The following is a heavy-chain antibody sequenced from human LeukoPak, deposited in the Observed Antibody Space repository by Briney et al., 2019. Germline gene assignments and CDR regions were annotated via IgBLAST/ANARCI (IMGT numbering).Heavy chain of an antibody. CDR1: GFTFSSYA. CDR2: ISGSGGST. V-gene: IGHV3-23*01. D-gene: IGHD3-3*01. CDR3: AKERDYDFWSGYPYYFDY. J-gene: IGHJ4*02. Sequence: PGGSLRLSXAASGFTFSSYAMSWVRQAPGKGLEWVSAISGSGGSTYYADSVKGRFTISRDNSKNTLCLQMNSLRAEDTAVYYCAKERDYDFWSGYPYYFDYWGQGTLVTVSS.